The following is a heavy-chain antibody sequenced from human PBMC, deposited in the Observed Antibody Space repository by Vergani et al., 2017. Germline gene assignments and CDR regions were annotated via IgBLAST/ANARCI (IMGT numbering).Heavy chain of an antibody. J-gene: IGHJ3*02. V-gene: IGHV7-4-1*02. CDR2: INTNTGNP. CDR3: ARDPYYYDSSGPQEDAFDI. CDR1: GYTFTSYA. D-gene: IGHD3-22*01. Sequence: QVQRVQSGSELKKPGASVKVSCKASGYTFTSYAMNWVRQAPGQGLEWMGWINTNTGNPTYAQGFTGRFVFSLDTSVSTAYLQISSLKAEDTAVYYCARDPYYYDSSGPQEDAFDIWGQGTMVTVSS.